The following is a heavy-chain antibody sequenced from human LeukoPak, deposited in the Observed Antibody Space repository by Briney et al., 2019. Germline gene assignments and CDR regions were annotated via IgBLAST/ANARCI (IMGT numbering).Heavy chain of an antibody. J-gene: IGHJ5*02. V-gene: IGHV4-39*01. CDR2: IYYSGST. CDR3: ARPPAGVRGRNWFDP. CDR1: GGSISSSSYY. D-gene: IGHD3-10*01. Sequence: SETLSLTCTVSGGSISSSSYYWGWIRQPPGKGLEWIGSIYYSGSTYYNPSLKSRVTISVDTSKNQFSLKLSSVTAADTAVYYCARPPAGVRGRNWFDPWGQGTLVTVSS.